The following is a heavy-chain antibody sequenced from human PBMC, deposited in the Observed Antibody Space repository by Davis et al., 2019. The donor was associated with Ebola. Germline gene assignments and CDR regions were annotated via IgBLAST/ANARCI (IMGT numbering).Heavy chain of an antibody. J-gene: IGHJ4*02. V-gene: IGHV3-9*01. Sequence: SLKISCAASGFTFNDYAMHWVRPVPGKALEWGSIITWNSGNIDYADSVKGRFSVSRDNARNSLYLRLTNLRPEDTALYYCAKGASSVDPFYFDQWGQGTLVTVAS. D-gene: IGHD3-9*01. CDR2: ITWNSGNI. CDR1: GFTFNDYA. CDR3: AKGASSVDPFYFDQ.